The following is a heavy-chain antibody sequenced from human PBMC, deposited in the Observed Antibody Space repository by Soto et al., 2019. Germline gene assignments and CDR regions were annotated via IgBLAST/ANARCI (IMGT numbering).Heavy chain of an antibody. D-gene: IGHD6-13*01. CDR1: GGSISSYS. CDR3: ARDLAAVPRAFDY. CDR2: VYYTGTT. J-gene: IGHJ4*02. Sequence: SETLSLTCTVSGGSISSYSYIWVRQPPGKGLEWIGSVYYTGTTDYNPSLKSRVTISVDTSKTQFSLNLRSVTAADTAVYYCARDLAAVPRAFDYWGRGTLVTVSS. V-gene: IGHV4-59*01.